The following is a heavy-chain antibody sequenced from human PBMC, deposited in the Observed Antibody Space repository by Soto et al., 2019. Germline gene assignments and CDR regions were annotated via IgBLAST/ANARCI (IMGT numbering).Heavy chain of an antibody. CDR2: IYYSGST. D-gene: IGHD6-25*01. CDR1: GGSISSSSYY. V-gene: IGHV4-39*07. Sequence: SETLSLTCTVSGGSISSSSYYWGWIRQPPGKGLEWIGGIYYSGSTYYNPSLKSRVTISVDTSKNQFSLKLSSVTAADTAVYYCARPHGGSSGWDNWFDPWGQGTLVTVYS. J-gene: IGHJ5*02. CDR3: ARPHGGSSGWDNWFDP.